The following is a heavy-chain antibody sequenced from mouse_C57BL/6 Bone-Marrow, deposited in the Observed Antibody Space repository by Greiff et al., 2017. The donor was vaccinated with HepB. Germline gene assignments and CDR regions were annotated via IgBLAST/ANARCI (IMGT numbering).Heavy chain of an antibody. J-gene: IGHJ4*01. CDR1: GYTFTNYW. Sequence: VQLQQSGAELVRPGTSVKMSCKASGYTFTNYWIGWAKQRPGHGLEWIGDIYPGGGYTNYNEKFKGKATLTADKSSSTAYMQFSSLTSEDSAIYYCARERWLDAMDYWGQGTSVTVSS. CDR3: ARERWLDAMDY. V-gene: IGHV1-63*01. D-gene: IGHD2-3*01. CDR2: IYPGGGYT.